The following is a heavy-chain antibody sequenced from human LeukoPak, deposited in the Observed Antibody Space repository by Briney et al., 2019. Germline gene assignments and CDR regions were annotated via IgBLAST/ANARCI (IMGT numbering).Heavy chain of an antibody. V-gene: IGHV3-30*18. D-gene: IGHD2-15*01. CDR3: AKDLCSDRSCSSRGIDY. J-gene: IGHJ4*02. Sequence: GSLRLSCAASGFTFSTHVMHWVRQAPGKGLEWVAVKDCCADSVKGRFTATKDNSKSTVYLQMNSLRPEDTAVYYCAKDLCSDRSCSSRGIDYWGQGTLVTVSS. CDR1: GFTFSTHV. CDR2: KD.